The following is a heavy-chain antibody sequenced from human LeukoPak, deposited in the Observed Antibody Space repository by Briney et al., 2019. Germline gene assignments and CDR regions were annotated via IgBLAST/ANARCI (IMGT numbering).Heavy chain of an antibody. Sequence: GGSLRLSCAASGFTFSSYWMSWVRQAPGKGLEWVANIKQDGSEKYYVDSVKGRFTISRDNAKNSLYLQMNSLRAEDTAVYYCARVESAWLRFLSYYYYYYMDVWGKGTTVTVSS. CDR2: IKQDGSEK. V-gene: IGHV3-7*01. D-gene: IGHD5-12*01. CDR1: GFTFSSYW. J-gene: IGHJ6*03. CDR3: ARVESAWLRFLSYYYYYYMDV.